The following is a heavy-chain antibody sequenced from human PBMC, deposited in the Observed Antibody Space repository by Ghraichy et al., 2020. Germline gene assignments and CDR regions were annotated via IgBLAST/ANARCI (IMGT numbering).Heavy chain of an antibody. V-gene: IGHV1-24*01. CDR3: ATGPWNYDILTGYYIDY. D-gene: IGHD3-9*01. CDR2: FDPEDGET. CDR1: GYTLTELS. Sequence: ASVKVSCKVSGYTLTELSMHWVRQAPGKGLEWMGGFDPEDGETIYAQKFQGRVTMTEDTSTDTAYMELSSLRSEDTAVYYCATGPWNYDILTGYYIDYWGQGTLVTVSS. J-gene: IGHJ4*02.